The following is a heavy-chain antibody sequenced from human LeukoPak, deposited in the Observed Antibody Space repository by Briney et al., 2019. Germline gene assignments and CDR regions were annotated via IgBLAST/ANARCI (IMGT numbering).Heavy chain of an antibody. CDR3: ARDRGSVTHFYY. J-gene: IGHJ4*02. CDR1: GYTFTSYY. CDR2: INPSGGSA. D-gene: IGHD3-10*01. V-gene: IGHV1-46*01. Sequence: GASVKVSCKASGYTFTSYYMHWVRQAPGQGLEWMGIINPSGGSASYAQKFQGRVTMTRDMSTSTVYMELSSLRSEDTAVYYCARDRGSVTHFYYWGQGTLVTVSS.